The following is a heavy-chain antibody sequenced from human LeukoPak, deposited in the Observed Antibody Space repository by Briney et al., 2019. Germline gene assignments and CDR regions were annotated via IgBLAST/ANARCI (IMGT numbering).Heavy chain of an antibody. CDR2: IYYSGST. Sequence: PGGSLRLSCAASGFTFSSYSMNWVRQAPGKGLEWIGYIYYSGSTNYNPSLKSRVTISVDTSKNQFSLKLSSVTAADTAVYYCARLMGLGYCSGGSCSNWFDPWGQGTLVTVSS. J-gene: IGHJ5*02. V-gene: IGHV4-59*08. CDR3: ARLMGLGYCSGGSCSNWFDP. D-gene: IGHD2-15*01. CDR1: GFTFSSYS.